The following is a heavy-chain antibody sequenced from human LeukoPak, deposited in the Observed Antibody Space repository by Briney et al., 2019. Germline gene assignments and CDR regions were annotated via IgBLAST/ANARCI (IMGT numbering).Heavy chain of an antibody. CDR3: ARVGYSYGYDY. Sequence: GGSLRLSCAASGFTSSSYEMNWVRQAPGKGLEWVSYISSSGSTIYYADSVKGRFTISRDNAKNSLYLQMNSLRAEDTAVYYCARVGYSYGYDYWGQGTLVTVSS. CDR1: GFTSSSYE. D-gene: IGHD5-18*01. CDR2: ISSSGSTI. V-gene: IGHV3-48*03. J-gene: IGHJ4*02.